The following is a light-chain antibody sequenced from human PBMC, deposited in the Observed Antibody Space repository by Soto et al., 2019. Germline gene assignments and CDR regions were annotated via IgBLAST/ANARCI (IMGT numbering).Light chain of an antibody. CDR2: AAS. CDR1: QYIINE. Sequence: IQMSLSPSCLSASLGNRVTITCRASQYIINELGWYQQKQGKAPDLLIYAASSLKSGVPSRFSVSGSGTEFTLTISSLQPDEFATYYGQHYNSYSEAFGQGTKVDI. CDR3: QHYNSYSEA. J-gene: IGKJ1*01. V-gene: IGKV1-17*01.